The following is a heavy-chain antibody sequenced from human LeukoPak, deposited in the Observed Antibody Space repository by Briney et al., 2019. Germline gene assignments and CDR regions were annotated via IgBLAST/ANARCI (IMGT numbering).Heavy chain of an antibody. V-gene: IGHV3-23*01. CDR2: ISGSGGST. J-gene: IGHJ4*02. D-gene: IGHD6-13*01. Sequence: PGGPLRLSCAASGLTFSNYWMSWVRQAPGKGLEWVSAISGSGGSTYYADSVKGRFTISRDKSKNTLYLQMNSLRAEDTAVYYCAKALAAAADFDYWGQGTLVTVSS. CDR1: GLTFSNYW. CDR3: AKALAAAADFDY.